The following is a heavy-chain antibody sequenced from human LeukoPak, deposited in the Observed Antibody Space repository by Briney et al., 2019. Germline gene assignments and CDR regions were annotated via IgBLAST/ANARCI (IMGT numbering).Heavy chain of an antibody. CDR2: INYSGST. CDR1: GGSFSGYY. V-gene: IGHV4-34*01. J-gene: IGHJ5*02. Sequence: SETLSLTCAVYGGSFSGYYWSWIRQPPEKGLEWIGEINYSGSTNYNPSLKSRVTISVDTSKNQFSLKLSSVTAADTAVYYCARGLPYYDFWSGYYKKNCFDPWGKGALVTVSS. D-gene: IGHD3-3*01. CDR3: ARGLPYYDFWSGYYKKNCFDP.